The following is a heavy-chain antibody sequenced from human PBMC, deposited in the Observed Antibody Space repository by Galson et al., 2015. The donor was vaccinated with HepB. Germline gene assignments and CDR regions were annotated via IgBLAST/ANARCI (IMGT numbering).Heavy chain of an antibody. CDR1: GYTFTGYY. V-gene: IGHV1-2*06. CDR2: INPNSGGT. CDR3: ARDGSRHWGSYYFDY. Sequence: SVKVSCKASGYTFTGYYMHWVRQAPGKGLEWMGRINPNSGGTNYAQKFQGRVTMTRDTSISTAYMELSRLRSDDTAVYYCARDGSRHWGSYYFDYWGQGTLVTVSS. D-gene: IGHD3-16*01. J-gene: IGHJ4*02.